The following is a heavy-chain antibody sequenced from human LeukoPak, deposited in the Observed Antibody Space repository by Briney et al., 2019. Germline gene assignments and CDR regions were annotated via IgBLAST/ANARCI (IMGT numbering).Heavy chain of an antibody. D-gene: IGHD1-26*01. J-gene: IGHJ4*02. CDR2: IKSDESSA. Sequence: GGSLRLSCVASGFTITNNWMYWVRQAPGRGLVWVSRIKSDESSAAYADSVKGRFTISRDNAKNTLYLQMNSLRVEDTAVYYCATLFKGSSLEDYWGQGTLVTVSS. V-gene: IGHV3-74*03. CDR3: ATLFKGSSLEDY. CDR1: GFTITNNW.